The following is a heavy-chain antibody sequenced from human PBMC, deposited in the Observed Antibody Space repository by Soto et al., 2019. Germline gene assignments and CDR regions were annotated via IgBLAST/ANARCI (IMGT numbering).Heavy chain of an antibody. V-gene: IGHV4-30-4*01. D-gene: IGHD3-22*01. CDR2: IYYSGST. CDR1: GGSISSGDYY. J-gene: IGHJ4*02. Sequence: SETLSLTCTVSGGSISSGDYYWSWIRQPPGKGLEWIGYIYYSGSTYYNPSLKSRVTISVDTSKNQFSLKLSSVTAADTAVYYCAREDDDSSGYYCFDDWGQGTLVTVAS. CDR3: AREDDDSSGYYCFDD.